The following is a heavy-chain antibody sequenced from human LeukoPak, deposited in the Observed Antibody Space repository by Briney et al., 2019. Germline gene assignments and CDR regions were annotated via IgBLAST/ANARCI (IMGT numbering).Heavy chain of an antibody. Sequence: ASVKVSCKVSGYTLTELSMHWARQAPGQGLEWMGGFDPEDGETIYAQKFQGRATMTEDTSTDTAYMELSSLRSEDTAVYYCATDRGCSSTSCYNWFDPWGQGTLVTVSS. V-gene: IGHV1-24*01. CDR1: GYTLTELS. CDR3: ATDRGCSSTSCYNWFDP. CDR2: FDPEDGET. J-gene: IGHJ5*02. D-gene: IGHD2-2*01.